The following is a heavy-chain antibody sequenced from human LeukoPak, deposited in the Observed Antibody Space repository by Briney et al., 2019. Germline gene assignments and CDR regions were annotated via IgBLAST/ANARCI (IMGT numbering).Heavy chain of an antibody. V-gene: IGHV5-51*01. J-gene: IGHJ1*01. CDR1: GYSFISYW. CDR3: ASSIAVAGAYFQH. CDR2: IYPGDSDT. D-gene: IGHD6-19*01. Sequence: GESLKISCKGSGYSFISYWIGWVRQMPGKGLEWMGIIYPGDSDTRYSPSFQGQVTISADKSISTAYLQWSSLKASDTAMYYCASSIAVAGAYFQHWGQGTLVTVSS.